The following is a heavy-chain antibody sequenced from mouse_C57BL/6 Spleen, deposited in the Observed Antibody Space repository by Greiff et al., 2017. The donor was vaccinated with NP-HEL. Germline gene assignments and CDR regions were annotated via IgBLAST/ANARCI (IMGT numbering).Heavy chain of an antibody. CDR1: GYSITSDY. CDR3: ARGGTDYAMDY. D-gene: IGHD3-3*01. J-gene: IGHJ4*01. V-gene: IGHV3-8*01. CDR2: ISYSGST. Sequence: EVQLQESGPGLAKPSQSLSLTCSVTGYSITSDYWHWIRKFPGNKLEYMGYISYSGSTYYNPSLKSRISITRDTSKNQYYLQLNSVTTEDTATYYCARGGTDYAMDYWGQGTSVTVSS.